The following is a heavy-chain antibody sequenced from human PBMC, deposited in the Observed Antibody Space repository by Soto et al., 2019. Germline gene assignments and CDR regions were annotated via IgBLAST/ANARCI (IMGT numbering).Heavy chain of an antibody. CDR3: ARGYSASRFGYYYYYGMDV. Sequence: GASVKVSCKTSGYTFNTYGINWVRQAPGQGLELMGWISAYDGKTTYAEKFQGRVTLTTDTSTSTAYMELRSLRSDDTAVYYCARGYSASRFGYYYYYGMDVWGQGTTVTVSS. CDR1: GYTFNTYG. J-gene: IGHJ6*02. CDR2: ISAYDGKT. V-gene: IGHV1-18*01. D-gene: IGHD3-10*01.